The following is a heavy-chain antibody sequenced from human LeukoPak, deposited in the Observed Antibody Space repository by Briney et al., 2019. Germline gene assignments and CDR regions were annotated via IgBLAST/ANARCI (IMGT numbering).Heavy chain of an antibody. V-gene: IGHV3-30*18. J-gene: IGHJ4*02. Sequence: PGKPLRLSCAASGFSFSSYGMHWVRQAPGKGLEWVAAISDDGSDKYYTDSVKGRFTISRVNSENTLYLQMNSLRAEDTAIYYCAKVKEDRYYNSRGFYLDYWGQGTLVTVSS. CDR3: AKVKEDRYYNSRGFYLDY. CDR1: GFSFSSYG. CDR2: ISDDGSDK. D-gene: IGHD3-22*01.